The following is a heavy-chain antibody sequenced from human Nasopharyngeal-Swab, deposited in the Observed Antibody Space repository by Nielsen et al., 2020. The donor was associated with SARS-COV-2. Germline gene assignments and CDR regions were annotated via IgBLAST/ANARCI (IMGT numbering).Heavy chain of an antibody. CDR3: AKVSWDLLASSEY. CDR2: ISHDGSNR. J-gene: IGHJ4*02. CDR1: GFTIRNSN. D-gene: IGHD1-26*01. V-gene: IGHV3-30*18. Sequence: GESLKISCVVSGFTIRNSNMNWVRQAPGKGLEWVAVISHDGSNRYYADSLKGRFTISRGNSKNTVDLQMNSLTTEDTAVYYCAKVSWDLLASSEYWGQGTLVIVSS.